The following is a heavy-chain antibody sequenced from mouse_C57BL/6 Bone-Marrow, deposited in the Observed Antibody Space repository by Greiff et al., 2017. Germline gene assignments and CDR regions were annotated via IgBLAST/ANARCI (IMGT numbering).Heavy chain of an antibody. J-gene: IGHJ4*01. CDR3: ACDCNYLYAMDY. CDR2: IDPENGDT. D-gene: IGHD2-1*01. CDR1: GFNIKDDY. Sequence: VQLKQSGAELVRPGASVKLSCTASGFNIKDDYMHWVKQRPEQGLEWIGWIDPENGDTEYASKFQGKATITADTSSNTAYLQLSSLTSADTAVYYCACDCNYLYAMDYWGQGTSVTVSS. V-gene: IGHV14-4*01.